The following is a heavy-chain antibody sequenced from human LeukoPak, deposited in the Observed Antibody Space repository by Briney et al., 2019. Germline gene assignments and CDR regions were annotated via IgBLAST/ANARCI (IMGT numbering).Heavy chain of an antibody. CDR2: ISPNDVNT. CDR3: ARVSGYCSSTSCPIDY. CDR1: GYSFTNYG. Sequence: GASVKVSCKASGYSFTNYGITWVRQAPGQGPEWMGWISPNDVNTHFAQKLQGRVTMTTDTSTSTAYMELRSLRSDDTAVYYCARVSGYCSSTSCPIDYWGQGTLVTVSS. V-gene: IGHV1-18*01. J-gene: IGHJ4*02. D-gene: IGHD2-2*01.